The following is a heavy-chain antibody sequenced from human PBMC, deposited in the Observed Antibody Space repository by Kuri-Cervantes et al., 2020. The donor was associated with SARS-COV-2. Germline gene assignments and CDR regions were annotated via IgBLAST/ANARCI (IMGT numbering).Heavy chain of an antibody. CDR2: ISSSGSTI. J-gene: IGHJ3*02. D-gene: IGHD6-13*01. V-gene: IGHV3-48*03. CDR3: ARDAQLVDAFDI. Sequence: GGSLRLSCAASGFTFSSYAMSWVRQAPGKGLEWVSYISSSGSTIYYADSVKGRFTISRDNAKNSLYLQMNSLRAEDTAVYYCARDAQLVDAFDIWGQGTMVTVSS. CDR1: GFTFSSYA.